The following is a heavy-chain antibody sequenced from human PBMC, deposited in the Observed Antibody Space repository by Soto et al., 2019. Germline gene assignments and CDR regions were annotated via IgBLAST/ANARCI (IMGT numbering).Heavy chain of an antibody. D-gene: IGHD6-19*01. CDR2: INHSGST. V-gene: IGHV4-34*01. J-gene: IGHJ4*02. CDR1: GGSFSGYY. CDR3: ARDYRSGYDN. Sequence: SETLSLTCAVYGGSFSGYYWSWIRQPPGKGLEWIGEINHSGSTNYNPSLKSRVTISVDTSKNQFSLKVSSVTATDTAVYYCARDYRSGYDNWGQGILVTVSS.